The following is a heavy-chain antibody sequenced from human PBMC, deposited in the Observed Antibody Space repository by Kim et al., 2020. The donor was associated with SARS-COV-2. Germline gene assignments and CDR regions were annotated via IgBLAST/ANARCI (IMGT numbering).Heavy chain of an antibody. Sequence: GGSLRLPCAASGFSFSSRGIHWVRQAPGKGLEWVAVISNDETYKNYADSVKDRFTISRDNSKNTVDLQMNSLRVEDTAVYYCARAREKSFDYWGQGTLVT. CDR3: ARAREKSFDY. J-gene: IGHJ4*02. V-gene: IGHV3-30*03. CDR1: GFSFSSRG. CDR2: ISNDETYK.